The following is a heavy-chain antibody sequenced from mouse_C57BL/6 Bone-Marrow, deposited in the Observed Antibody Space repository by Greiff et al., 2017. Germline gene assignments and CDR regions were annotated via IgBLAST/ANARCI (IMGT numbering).Heavy chain of an antibody. J-gene: IGHJ4*01. Sequence: VQLQQSVAELVRPGASVKLSCTASGFNIKNTYMHWVKQRTEQGLEWIGRIDPANGNTKYAPKFQGTATITADTSSNTAYLELSRLQSEDSAVYFCARQRLRKRCYAMDYWGKGTSVTVSS. V-gene: IGHV14-3*01. CDR2: IDPANGNT. D-gene: IGHD1-1*01. CDR1: GFNIKNTY. CDR3: ARQRLRKRCYAMDY.